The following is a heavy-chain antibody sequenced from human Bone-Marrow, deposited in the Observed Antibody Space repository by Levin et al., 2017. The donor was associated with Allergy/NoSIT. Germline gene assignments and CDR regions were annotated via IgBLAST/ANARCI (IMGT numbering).Heavy chain of an antibody. CDR1: GGSITSNHW. V-gene: IGHV4-4*02. CDR2: VSHSGST. CDR3: ARDGSFNYYGMDV. Sequence: SCAVSGGSITSNHWWSWVRQPPGKELEWIGEVSHSGSTNYNPSLKIRIIMSVDSSKNQFSLKVKSVTAADTAVYYCARDGSFNYYGMDVWGQGTTVTVS. D-gene: IGHD1-26*01. J-gene: IGHJ6*02.